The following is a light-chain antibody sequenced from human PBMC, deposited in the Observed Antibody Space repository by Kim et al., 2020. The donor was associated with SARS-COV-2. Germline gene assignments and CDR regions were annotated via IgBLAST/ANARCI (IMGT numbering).Light chain of an antibody. V-gene: IGKV3-15*01. CDR3: QQYYHWPLT. CDR1: QSVSST. Sequence: VSPGERATLSCRASQSVSSTLAWYQQKPGQTPRLLIYGASTRATGVPARFSGSGSGTEFTLTISSLQSEDFALYYCQQYYHWPLTFGGGTKVDIK. CDR2: GAS. J-gene: IGKJ4*01.